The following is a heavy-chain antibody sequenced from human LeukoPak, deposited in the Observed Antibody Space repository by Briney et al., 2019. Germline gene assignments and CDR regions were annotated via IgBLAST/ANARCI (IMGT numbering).Heavy chain of an antibody. CDR1: GSTFSIHA. Sequence: GGSLRLSCAASGSTFSIHALSWVRQAPGKGLEWVSTITASGATTYYADSVRGRFTISRDNSKNTLYLQMNSLRAGDTALYYCARLYNWNEGFDYWGQGTLVTVSS. V-gene: IGHV3-23*01. J-gene: IGHJ4*02. CDR2: ITASGATT. CDR3: ARLYNWNEGFDY. D-gene: IGHD1-20*01.